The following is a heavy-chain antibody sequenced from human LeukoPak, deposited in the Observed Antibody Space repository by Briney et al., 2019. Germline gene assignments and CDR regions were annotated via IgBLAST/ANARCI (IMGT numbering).Heavy chain of an antibody. V-gene: IGHV1-2*02. CDR3: ARGSLGATALGDAFDI. CDR1: GYTFTSYG. D-gene: IGHD1-26*01. J-gene: IGHJ3*02. Sequence: GASVKVSCKASGYTFTSYGISWVRQAPGQGLEWMGWINPNSGGTNYAQKFQGRVTMTRDTSISTAYMELSRLRSDDTAVYYCARGSLGATALGDAFDIWGQGTMVTVSS. CDR2: INPNSGGT.